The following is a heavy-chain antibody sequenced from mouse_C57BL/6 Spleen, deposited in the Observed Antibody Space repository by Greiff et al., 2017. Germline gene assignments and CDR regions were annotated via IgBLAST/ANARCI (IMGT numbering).Heavy chain of an antibody. D-gene: IGHD3-2*02. V-gene: IGHV5-4*01. CDR3: ARDSSGWNFDY. Sequence: EVKLMESGGGLVKPGGSLKLSCAASGFTFSSYAMSWVRQTPEKRLEWVATISDGGGYTYYPDNVKGRFTISRDNAKNNLYLQMSHLKSEDTAMYYCARDSSGWNFDYWGQGTTLTVSS. J-gene: IGHJ2*01. CDR2: ISDGGGYT. CDR1: GFTFSSYA.